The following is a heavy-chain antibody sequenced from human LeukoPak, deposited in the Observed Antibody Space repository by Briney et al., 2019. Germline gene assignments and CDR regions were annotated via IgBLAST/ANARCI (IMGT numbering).Heavy chain of an antibody. J-gene: IGHJ2*01. CDR1: GDSFTTYW. CDR3: ARGRGTGSPIGPRYFDL. V-gene: IGHV5-51*01. CDR2: IYPADSDT. D-gene: IGHD3-10*01. Sequence: GESLKISCKGSGDSFTTYWIGWVRQMPGKGLEWMGIIYPADSDTRYSPSFQGQVTISADKSISTAFLRWTSLKASDTAIYYCARGRGTGSPIGPRYFDLWGRGTLVTVSS.